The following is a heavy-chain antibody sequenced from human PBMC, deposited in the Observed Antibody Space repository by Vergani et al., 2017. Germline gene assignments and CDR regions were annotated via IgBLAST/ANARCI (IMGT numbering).Heavy chain of an antibody. CDR2: MNPNSGNT. V-gene: IGHV1-8*01. CDR3: AGGERGGGITIFGVVRSYYMDV. Sequence: QVQLVQSGAEVKKPGASVKVSCKASGYTFTSYDINWVRQATGQGLEWMGWMNPNSGNTGYAQKFQGRVTMTRNTSISIAYMELSSLRSEDTAVYYGAGGERGGGITIFGVVRSYYMDVWGKGTTVTVSS. D-gene: IGHD3-3*01. J-gene: IGHJ6*03. CDR1: GYTFTSYD.